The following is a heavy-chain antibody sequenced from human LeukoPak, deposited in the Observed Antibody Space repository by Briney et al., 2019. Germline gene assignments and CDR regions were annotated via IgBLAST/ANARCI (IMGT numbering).Heavy chain of an antibody. Sequence: PGRSLRLSCTASGFTFGDYAMSWFRQAPGKGLEWVSSISDDSNYIYYADSVEGRFTISRDNAKNSLYLQMNSLRAEGTAVYYCANHLACGSTSCPPFDYWGQGTLVTVSS. D-gene: IGHD2-2*01. V-gene: IGHV3-21*01. CDR3: ANHLACGSTSCPPFDY. CDR2: ISDDSNYI. J-gene: IGHJ4*02. CDR1: GFTFGDYA.